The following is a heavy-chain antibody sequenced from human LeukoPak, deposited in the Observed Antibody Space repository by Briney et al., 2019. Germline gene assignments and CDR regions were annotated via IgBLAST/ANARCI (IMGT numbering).Heavy chain of an antibody. CDR1: GFIVSSNH. D-gene: IGHD3-22*01. J-gene: IGHJ4*02. CDR2: TYTGGST. CDR3: ARHRDSTDYYYDY. V-gene: IGHV3-66*04. Sequence: GGSLRLSCAASGFIVSSNHMSWVRQAPGKGLEWVSVTYTGGSTYYADSVKGRFTISRDNSKNTLYLQMNSLRAEDTAVYFCARHRDSTDYYYDYWGQGPLVTVSS.